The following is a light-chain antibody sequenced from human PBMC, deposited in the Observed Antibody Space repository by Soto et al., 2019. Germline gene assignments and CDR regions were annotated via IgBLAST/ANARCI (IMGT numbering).Light chain of an antibody. CDR2: DAT. CDR1: QSISIY. Sequence: SEMTQSPSALSASEGGRVTITYRASQSISIYLSWYQQKPGQAPKLLIYDATSLQSGVPSRFSGSGSGTEFTLTISSLQSEDFAVYYCQQYNNCPPVTFGPGTKVDIK. J-gene: IGKJ3*01. V-gene: IGKV1-39*01. CDR3: QQYNNCPPVT.